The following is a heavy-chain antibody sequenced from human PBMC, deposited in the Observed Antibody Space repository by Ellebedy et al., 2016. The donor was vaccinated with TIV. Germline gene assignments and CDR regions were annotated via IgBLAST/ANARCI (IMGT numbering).Heavy chain of an antibody. CDR3: ARGTIDWNDGNYYYYGMDV. CDR2: INPNSGGT. J-gene: IGHJ6*02. V-gene: IGHV1-2*02. CDR1: GYTFTGYY. Sequence: ASVKVSXXASGYTFTGYYMHWVRQAPGQGLEWMGWINPNSGGTNYAQKFQGRVTMTRDTSISTAYMELSRLRSDDTAVYYCARGTIDWNDGNYYYYGMDVWGQGTTVTVSS. D-gene: IGHD1-1*01.